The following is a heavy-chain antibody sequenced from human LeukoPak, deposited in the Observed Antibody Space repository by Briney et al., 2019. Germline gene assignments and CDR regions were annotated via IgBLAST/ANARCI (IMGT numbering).Heavy chain of an antibody. J-gene: IGHJ4*02. Sequence: PGGSLRLSCAASGFTFSSYWMSWVRQAPGKGLEWVANIKQDGSEKYYVDSVKGRLTISRDNAKNSLYLQMNSLRAEDTAVYYCAREGEAAMVSFALDYWGQGTLVTVSS. CDR3: AREGEAAMVSFALDY. V-gene: IGHV3-7*01. CDR2: IKQDGSEK. CDR1: GFTFSSYW. D-gene: IGHD5-18*01.